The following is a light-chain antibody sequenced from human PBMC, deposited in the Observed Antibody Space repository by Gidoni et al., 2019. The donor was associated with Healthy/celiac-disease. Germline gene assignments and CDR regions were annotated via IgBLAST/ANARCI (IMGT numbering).Light chain of an antibody. J-gene: IGKJ1*01. V-gene: IGKV3-20*01. CDR2: GAS. CDR3: QQSGSSPWT. CDR1: QSVSSSY. Sequence: SVLTQSPGTLSLSPGERATLSCRASQSVSSSYLAWYQQKPGQAPRLLIYGASSRATGIPDRFSGSGSGTDFTLTISRLEPEDFAVYYCQQSGSSPWTFGQGTKVEIK.